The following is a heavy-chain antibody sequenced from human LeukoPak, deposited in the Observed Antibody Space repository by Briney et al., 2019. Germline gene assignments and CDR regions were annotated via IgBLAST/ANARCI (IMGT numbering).Heavy chain of an antibody. CDR3: ARGGAADYGDFWHDY. J-gene: IGHJ4*02. V-gene: IGHV3-74*01. CDR1: GFSVSNTY. D-gene: IGHD4-17*01. CDR2: INSDGSST. Sequence: PGGSLRLSCAASGFSVSNTYMSWVRQAPGKGLVWVSRINSDGSSTSYADSVKGRFTISRDNAKNTLYLQMNSLRAEDTAVYYCARGGAADYGDFWHDYWGQGTLVTVSS.